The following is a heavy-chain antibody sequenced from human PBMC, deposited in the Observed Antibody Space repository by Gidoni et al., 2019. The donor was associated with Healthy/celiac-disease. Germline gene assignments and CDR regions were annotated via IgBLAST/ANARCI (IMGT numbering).Heavy chain of an antibody. CDR2: IYYRGIT. D-gene: IGHD5-18*01. V-gene: IGHV4-30-4*01. J-gene: IGHJ6*02. Sequence: QVQLQESGPGLVKPSQTLSLTCTVSGGSISSCDYYWSWIRQPPGTGLEWIGYIYYRGITYYTPSLKSRVTISVDTSKNQFSLKLSSVTAADTAVYYCARDPAAMATYYYYGMDVWGQGTTVTVSS. CDR1: GGSISSCDYY. CDR3: ARDPAAMATYYYYGMDV.